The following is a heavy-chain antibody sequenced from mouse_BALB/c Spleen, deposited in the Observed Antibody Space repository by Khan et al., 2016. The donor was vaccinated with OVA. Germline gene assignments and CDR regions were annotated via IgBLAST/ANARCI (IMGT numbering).Heavy chain of an antibody. V-gene: IGHV1-81*01. J-gene: IGHJ2*01. CDR1: GYTFTYYV. D-gene: IGHD2-3*01. CDR2: IYPGSDNA. Sequence: VQLVESGPELVKPGASVKMSCKASGYTFTYYVITWVKQRTGQGLEWIGEIYPGSDNAYYNERFKGKATLTADKSSNTTHMQLSSLTSEDSAVYFWARGDGYYVYFDYWGQGTTLTVSS. CDR3: ARGDGYYVYFDY.